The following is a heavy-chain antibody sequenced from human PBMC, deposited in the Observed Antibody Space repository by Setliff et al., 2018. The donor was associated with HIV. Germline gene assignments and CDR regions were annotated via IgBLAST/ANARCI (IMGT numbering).Heavy chain of an antibody. D-gene: IGHD6-13*01. CDR2: IYYSGST. CDR1: GGSISSYY. CDR3: ARVHSSSWYYFDY. J-gene: IGHJ4*02. Sequence: SETLSLTCTVSGGSISSYYWSWIRQPPGKGLEWIGYIYYSGSTNYNPSLKSRVTISVDTSKNQFSLKLSSVTAADTAVYYCARVHSSSWYYFDYWGQGTPVTVSS. V-gene: IGHV4-59*01.